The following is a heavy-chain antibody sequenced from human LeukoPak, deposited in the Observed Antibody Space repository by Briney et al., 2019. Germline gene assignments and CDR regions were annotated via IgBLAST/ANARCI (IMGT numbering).Heavy chain of an antibody. CDR2: IFHRGSI. Sequence: SETLSLTCAVSGGSISSDNWWNWVRQTPGKGLEWIGEIFHRGSINYKPSLKSRVTISVDKSKNQFSLKLNSVTAADTAVYYCARNYGSGSPFDYWGQGTLLTVSS. D-gene: IGHD3-10*01. CDR1: GGSISSDNW. V-gene: IGHV4-4*02. J-gene: IGHJ4*02. CDR3: ARNYGSGSPFDY.